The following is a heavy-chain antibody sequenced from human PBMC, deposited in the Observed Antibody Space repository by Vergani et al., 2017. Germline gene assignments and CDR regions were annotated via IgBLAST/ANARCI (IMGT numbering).Heavy chain of an antibody. CDR3: ARAILHHDAFDI. D-gene: IGHD3-3*01. V-gene: IGHV4-39*07. CDR2: IYYSGST. CDR1: GGSISSSSYY. J-gene: IGHJ3*02. Sequence: QLQLQESGPGLVKPSETLSLTCTVSGGSISSSSYYWGWIRQPPGKGLEWIGSIYYSGSTYYNPSLKSRVTISVDTSKNQFYLKLSFVTAADTAVYYCARAILHHDAFDIWGQGTMVTVSS.